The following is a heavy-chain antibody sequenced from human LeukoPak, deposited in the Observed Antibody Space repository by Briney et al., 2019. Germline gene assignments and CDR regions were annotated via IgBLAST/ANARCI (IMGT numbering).Heavy chain of an antibody. CDR3: ASIGALAARSYYYYMDV. J-gene: IGHJ6*03. CDR1: GGTFSSYA. CDR2: IIPIFGTA. V-gene: IGHV1-69*13. D-gene: IGHD3-10*01. Sequence: SVKVSCKASGGTFSSYAISWVRQAPGQGLDWMGGIIPIFGTANYAQKFQGRVTITADESTSTAYMELSSVRSEDTPVYYCASIGALAARSYYYYMDVWGKGTTVTVSS.